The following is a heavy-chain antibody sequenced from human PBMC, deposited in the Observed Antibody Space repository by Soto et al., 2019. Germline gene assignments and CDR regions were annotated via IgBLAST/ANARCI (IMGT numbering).Heavy chain of an antibody. CDR3: ARVFVGDDYGDSQTVDY. CDR1: GGTFSSYA. V-gene: IGHV1-69*12. D-gene: IGHD4-17*01. CDR2: IIPIFGTA. J-gene: IGHJ4*02. Sequence: QVQLVQSGAEVKKPGSSVKVSCKASGGTFSSYAISWVRQAPGQGLEWMGGIIPIFGTANYAQKFQGRVTITADESTSTADMELSSLRSEDTAVYYCARVFVGDDYGDSQTVDYWGQGTLVTVSS.